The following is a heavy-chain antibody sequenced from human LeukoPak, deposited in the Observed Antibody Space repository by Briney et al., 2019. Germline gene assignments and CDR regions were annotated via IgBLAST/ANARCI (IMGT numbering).Heavy chain of an antibody. CDR3: ARYLREIVVGLDY. CDR2: IYYSGST. V-gene: IGHV4-30-4*01. J-gene: IGHJ4*02. Sequence: SETLSLTCTVSGGSISSGDYYWGWVRQPPGRGLEWIGYIYYSGSTYYNPSLKSRVTISVDTSKNQFSLKLSSVTAADTAVYYCARYLREIVVGLDYWGQGTLVTVSS. D-gene: IGHD2-2*01. CDR1: GGSISSGDYY.